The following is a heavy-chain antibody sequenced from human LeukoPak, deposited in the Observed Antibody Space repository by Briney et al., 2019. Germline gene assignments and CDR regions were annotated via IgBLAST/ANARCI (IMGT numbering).Heavy chain of an antibody. Sequence: AAVKVSCKSSGHTFNNHFIHWVRQAPGQGLEWMGMINIRDGTGRKLQKFQGRVTMNRYTSTSTLYMGLSSLRSEHTATYFCARGAGQEFDFWGQGTLVTVS. CDR2: INIRDGTG. CDR1: GHTFNNHF. V-gene: IGHV1-46*02. CDR3: ARGAGQEFDF. J-gene: IGHJ4*02.